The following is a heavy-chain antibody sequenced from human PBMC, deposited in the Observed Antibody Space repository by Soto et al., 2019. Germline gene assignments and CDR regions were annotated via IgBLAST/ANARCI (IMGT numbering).Heavy chain of an antibody. D-gene: IGHD6-19*01. J-gene: IGHJ4*02. Sequence: QLQLQESGPGLVKPSETLSLTCTVSGGSISSSSYYWGWIRQPPGKGLEWIGSIYYSGSTYYNPSLKSRVTISVDTCKNQSSLKLSSVTAADTTVYYGAENTTDGLAVDEGDYWGQGTLVTVSS. V-gene: IGHV4-39*01. CDR3: AENTTDGLAVDEGDY. CDR2: IYYSGST. CDR1: GGSISSSSYY.